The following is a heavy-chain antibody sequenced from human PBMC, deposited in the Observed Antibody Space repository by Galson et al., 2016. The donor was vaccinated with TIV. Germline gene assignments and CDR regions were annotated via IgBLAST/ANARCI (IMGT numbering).Heavy chain of an antibody. CDR2: INPNSGDT. CDR3: ARLYYSSGWNFDY. D-gene: IGHD6-19*01. CDR1: GYAFIGYY. J-gene: IGHJ4*02. Sequence: SVKVSCKASGYAFIGYYIHWVRQAPGQGLEWVGWINPNSGDTNYAQKFQGRVTMTRDTSISTAYMELSRLRNDDTAVFYCARLYYSSGWNFDYWGQGTLVTVSS. V-gene: IGHV1-2*02.